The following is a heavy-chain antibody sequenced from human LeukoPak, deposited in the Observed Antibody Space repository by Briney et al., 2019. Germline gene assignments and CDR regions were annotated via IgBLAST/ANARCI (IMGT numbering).Heavy chain of an antibody. D-gene: IGHD3-22*01. J-gene: IGHJ4*02. Sequence: ASVKVSCKASGYTFTNNVINWLRQAPGQGLQWMGWINTNTGSPTYAQDFIGRFVFSLDTSVSTAYLQISGLKAEDTAVYYCARDRGDYYDSSGYPRWGQGTLVTVSS. CDR3: ARDRGDYYDSSGYPR. V-gene: IGHV7-4-1*02. CDR2: INTNTGSP. CDR1: GYTFTNNV.